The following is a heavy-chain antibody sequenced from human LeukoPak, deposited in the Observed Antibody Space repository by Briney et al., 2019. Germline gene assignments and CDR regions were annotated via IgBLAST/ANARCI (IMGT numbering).Heavy chain of an antibody. CDR2: ISSSSSYI. CDR1: GFTFSSYS. Sequence: GGSLRLSCAASGFTFSSYSMNWVRQAPGKGLEWVSSISSSSSYIYYADSVKGRFTTSRDNAKNSLYLQMNSLRAEDTAVYYCARADYGGNGDFDYWGQGTLVTVSS. D-gene: IGHD4-23*01. J-gene: IGHJ4*02. CDR3: ARADYGGNGDFDY. V-gene: IGHV3-21*01.